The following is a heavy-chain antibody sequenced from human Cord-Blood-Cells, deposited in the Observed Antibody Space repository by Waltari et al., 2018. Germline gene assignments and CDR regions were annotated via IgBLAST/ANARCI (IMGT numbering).Heavy chain of an antibody. D-gene: IGHD3-10*01. CDR2: INHSGST. V-gene: IGHV4-34*01. J-gene: IGHJ5*02. Sequence: QVQLQQWGAGLLKPSETLSLTCAVYGGSFSGSYWSWIRQPPGKGLEWIGEINHSGSTNYNPSLKSRVTISVDTSKNQFSLKLSSVTAADTAVYYCARVIYGSGSYSDWFDPWGQGTLVTVSS. CDR1: GGSFSGSY. CDR3: ARVIYGSGSYSDWFDP.